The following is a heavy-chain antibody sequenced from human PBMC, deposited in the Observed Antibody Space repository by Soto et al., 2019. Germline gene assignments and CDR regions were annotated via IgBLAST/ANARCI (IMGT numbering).Heavy chain of an antibody. CDR2: ISWNSGSI. CDR3: AKDPDDFWSGYQDY. D-gene: IGHD3-3*01. CDR1: GFTFDDYA. Sequence: PGGSLRLSCAASGFTFDDYAMHWVRQAPGKGLEWVSGISWNSGSIGYADSVKGRFTISRDNAKNSLYLQMNSLRAEDTALYYCAKDPDDFWSGYQDYWGQGTLVTVSS. V-gene: IGHV3-9*01. J-gene: IGHJ4*02.